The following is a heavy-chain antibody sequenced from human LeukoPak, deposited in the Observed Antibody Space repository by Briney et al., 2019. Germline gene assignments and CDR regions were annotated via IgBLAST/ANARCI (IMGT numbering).Heavy chain of an antibody. CDR1: GFTFSSYA. D-gene: IGHD3-10*01. Sequence: GGSLRLSCAASGFTFSSYAMHWVRQAPGKGLEWVAVISYDGSNKYYADSVKGRFTISRDNSKNTLYLQMNSLRAEDTAVYYCARVYGSGSYYNTYYFDYWGQGTLVTVSS. J-gene: IGHJ4*02. V-gene: IGHV3-30-3*01. CDR3: ARVYGSGSYYNTYYFDY. CDR2: ISYDGSNK.